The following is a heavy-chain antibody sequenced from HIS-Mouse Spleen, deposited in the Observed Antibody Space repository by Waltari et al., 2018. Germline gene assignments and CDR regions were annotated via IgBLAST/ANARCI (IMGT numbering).Heavy chain of an antibody. CDR2: IYYSGST. CDR3: ARVDRYYYGSGSYWYFDL. V-gene: IGHV4-39*07. CDR1: GGSISSSSYY. J-gene: IGHJ2*01. D-gene: IGHD3-10*01. Sequence: QLQLQESGPGLVKPSETLSLTCTVSGGSISSSSYYWGWIRQPPGKGLEWIGSIYYSGSTYYNPSLKSRVTISVDTSKNQFSLKLSSVTAADTAVYYCARVDRYYYGSGSYWYFDLWGRGTLVTVSS.